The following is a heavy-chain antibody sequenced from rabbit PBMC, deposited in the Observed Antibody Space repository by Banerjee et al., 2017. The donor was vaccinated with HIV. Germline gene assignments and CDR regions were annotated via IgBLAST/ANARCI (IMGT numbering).Heavy chain of an antibody. CDR3: ARDYSTYAYNL. Sequence: QSLEESGGDLVKPGASLTLTCTASGFSFSSSYYMCWVRQAPGKGLEWIGCIYTGSGSTYYASWAKGRFTITRSTSLNTVTLQLNSLTAADTATYFCARDYSTYAYNLWGQGTLVTVS. V-gene: IGHV1S40*01. CDR2: IYTGSGST. D-gene: IGHD7-1*01. J-gene: IGHJ4*01. CDR1: GFSFSSSYY.